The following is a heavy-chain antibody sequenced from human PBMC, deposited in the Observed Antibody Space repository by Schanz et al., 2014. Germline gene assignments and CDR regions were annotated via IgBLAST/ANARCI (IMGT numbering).Heavy chain of an antibody. Sequence: QLQLQESGPGLVKPSETLSLTCTVSGGSISSSSYYWGWIRQPPGKGLGWIGSIYYSGSTYYNPSPKSRVPISEDTSKNQFSLKLSFVTAADTAVYYCARHSGYYYYYGMDVWGQGTTVTVSS. V-gene: IGHV4-39*01. CDR1: GGSISSSSYY. CDR2: IYYSGST. CDR3: ARHSGYYYYYGMDV. J-gene: IGHJ6*02.